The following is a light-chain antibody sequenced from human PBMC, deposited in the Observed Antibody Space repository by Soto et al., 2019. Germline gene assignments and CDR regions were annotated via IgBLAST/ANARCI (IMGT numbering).Light chain of an antibody. CDR3: QHYGSSSLT. V-gene: IGKV3-20*01. Sequence: EIVLTQSPGTLSLSPGERATLYCRASQSVSSSYLTWYQQKPGRAPRLLIYGASSRATGTPDRFSGNGSGTDFSLTISRLEPEDFAVYYCQHYGSSSLTFGGGTKVDI. J-gene: IGKJ4*01. CDR2: GAS. CDR1: QSVSSSY.